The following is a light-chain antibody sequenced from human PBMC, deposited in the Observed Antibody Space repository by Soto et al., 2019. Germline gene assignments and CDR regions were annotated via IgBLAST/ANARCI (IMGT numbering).Light chain of an antibody. Sequence: QPVLTQPASVSGSPGQSITISCTGTSSDVGGYNYVSWYQQHPGKAPKLMIYEVTDRPSGVSNRFSGSKSDNTASLTISGLQAEDEADYYCSSYTSSSTLVFGGGTKLTVL. J-gene: IGLJ3*02. CDR1: SSDVGGYNY. CDR2: EVT. V-gene: IGLV2-14*01. CDR3: SSYTSSSTLV.